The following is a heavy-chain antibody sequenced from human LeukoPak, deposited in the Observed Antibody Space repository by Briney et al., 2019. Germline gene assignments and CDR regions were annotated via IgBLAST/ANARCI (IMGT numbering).Heavy chain of an antibody. V-gene: IGHV3-66*01. CDR2: IYSGGST. Sequence: GGSLRLSCAASGFTVSGNYMSWVRQAPGKGLEWVSVIYSGGSTYYADSVKGRFTISRDNSKNTLYLQMKSLRAEDTAVYYCARESTAMGFDYWGQGTLVTVSS. CDR3: ARESTAMGFDY. D-gene: IGHD5-18*01. J-gene: IGHJ4*02. CDR1: GFTVSGNY.